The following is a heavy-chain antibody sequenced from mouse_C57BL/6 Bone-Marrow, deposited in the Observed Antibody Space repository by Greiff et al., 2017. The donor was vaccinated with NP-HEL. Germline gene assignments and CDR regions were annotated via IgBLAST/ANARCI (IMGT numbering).Heavy chain of an antibody. J-gene: IGHJ2*01. Sequence: EVQRVESGPGLVKPSPSLSLTCSVTGYSITSGYYWNWIRQFPGNKLEWMGYISYDGSNNYNPSLKNRISITRDTSKNQFFLKLNSVTTEDTAAYYGAKGKNYGSIDYWGQGTTLTVAA. CDR1: GYSITSGYY. CDR2: ISYDGSN. D-gene: IGHD1-1*02. CDR3: AKGKNYGSIDY. V-gene: IGHV3-6*01.